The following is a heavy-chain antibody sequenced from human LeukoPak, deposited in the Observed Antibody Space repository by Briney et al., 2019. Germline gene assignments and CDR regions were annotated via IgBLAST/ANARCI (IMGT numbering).Heavy chain of an antibody. Sequence: SVKVSCKASGGTFSSYAISWVRQAPRQGLEWMGGIIPIFGTANYAQKFQGRVTITTDESTSTAYMELSSLRSEDTAVYYCATRGAYDSSGYYGFWGQGTLVTVSS. D-gene: IGHD3-22*01. J-gene: IGHJ4*02. CDR1: GGTFSSYA. V-gene: IGHV1-69*05. CDR2: IIPIFGTA. CDR3: ATRGAYDSSGYYGF.